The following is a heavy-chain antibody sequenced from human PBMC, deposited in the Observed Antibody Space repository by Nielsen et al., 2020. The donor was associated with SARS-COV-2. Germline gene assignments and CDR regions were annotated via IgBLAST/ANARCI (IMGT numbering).Heavy chain of an antibody. D-gene: IGHD3-10*01. Sequence: ASVKVSCRVSGYTLTELSMHWVRQAPGKGLEWMGGFDPEDGETIYAQKFQGRVTMTEDTSTDTAYMELSSLRSEDTAVYYCATELITMVRGVIRDYWGQGTLVTVSS. CDR1: GYTLTELS. CDR3: ATELITMVRGVIRDY. J-gene: IGHJ4*02. V-gene: IGHV1-24*01. CDR2: FDPEDGET.